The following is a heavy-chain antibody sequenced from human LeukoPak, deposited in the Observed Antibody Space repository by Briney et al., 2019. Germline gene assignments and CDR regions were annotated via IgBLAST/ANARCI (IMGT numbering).Heavy chain of an antibody. V-gene: IGHV4-34*01. D-gene: IGHD3-3*01. Sequence: SETLSLTCAVYGGSFSGYYWSWIRQPPGKGLEWIGEINHSGSTNYNPSLKSRVTISVDTSKNQFSLKLSSVTAADTAVYYCARVRTYYDFWSGYTSNWFDPWGQGTLVTVSS. CDR2: INHSGST. J-gene: IGHJ5*02. CDR3: ARVRTYYDFWSGYTSNWFDP. CDR1: GGSFSGYY.